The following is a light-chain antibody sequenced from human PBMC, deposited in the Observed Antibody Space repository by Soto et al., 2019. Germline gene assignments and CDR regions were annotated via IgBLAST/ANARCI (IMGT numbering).Light chain of an antibody. Sequence: QSVLTQPPSVSGAPGQRVTISCSGTSSNIGAGYDVHWYHQVPGTAPKLLIYGNNNRPSGVPDRFSGSRSGTSASLAITGLRAEEGADYYGQSFDTNLGGALSGGGTNPPVL. CDR3: QSFDTNLGGAL. CDR1: SSNIGAGYD. CDR2: GNN. V-gene: IGLV1-40*01. J-gene: IGLJ3*02.